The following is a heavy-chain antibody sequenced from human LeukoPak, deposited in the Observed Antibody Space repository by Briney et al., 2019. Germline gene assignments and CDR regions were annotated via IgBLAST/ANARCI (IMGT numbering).Heavy chain of an antibody. D-gene: IGHD2-15*01. CDR3: ARGFGYCSGGSCYSSIDWFDP. J-gene: IGHJ5*02. CDR1: GGSFSGYY. V-gene: IGHV4-34*01. Sequence: SETLSLTCAVYGGSFSGYYLSWIRQPPGKGLEWIGEINHSGSTNYNPSLKSRVTISVDTSKNQFSLKLSSVTAADTAVYYCARGFGYCSGGSCYSSIDWFDPWGQGTLVTVSS. CDR2: INHSGST.